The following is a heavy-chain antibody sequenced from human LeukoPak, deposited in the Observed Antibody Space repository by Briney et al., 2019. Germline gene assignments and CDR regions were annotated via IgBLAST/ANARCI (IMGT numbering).Heavy chain of an antibody. CDR2: IRYDGSNK. Sequence: GGSLRLSCAASGFTFSSYGMHRVRQAPGKGLEWVAFIRYDGSNKYYADSVKGRFTISRDNSKNTLYLQMNSLRAEDTAVYYCAKDAQGSWSYYDFWSGYYTGNWFDPWGQGTLVTVSS. V-gene: IGHV3-30*02. J-gene: IGHJ5*02. CDR1: GFTFSSYG. CDR3: AKDAQGSWSYYDFWSGYYTGNWFDP. D-gene: IGHD3-3*01.